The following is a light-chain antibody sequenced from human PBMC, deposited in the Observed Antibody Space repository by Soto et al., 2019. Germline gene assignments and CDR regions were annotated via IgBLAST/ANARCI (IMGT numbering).Light chain of an antibody. CDR2: DAS. CDR3: QQRSNWPYT. J-gene: IGKJ2*01. Sequence: EIVLTQSPATLSLSPGERATLSCRASQSVSSYLAWYRQKPGQAPRLLIYDASNRATGIPARFSASGSGTDFTLTISSLEPEDFVVEYCQQRSNWPYTFGQGTKVEIK. CDR1: QSVSSY. V-gene: IGKV3-11*01.